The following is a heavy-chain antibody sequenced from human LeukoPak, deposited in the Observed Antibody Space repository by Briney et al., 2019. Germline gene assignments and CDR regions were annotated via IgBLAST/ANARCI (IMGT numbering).Heavy chain of an antibody. D-gene: IGHD3-22*01. V-gene: IGHV6-1*01. J-gene: IGHJ5*02. CDR1: GDSVSSNSAA. Sequence: SQTLSLTCAISGDSVSSNSAAWNWIRQSPSRGLEWLGRTYYRSKWYNDYAVSVKSRITINPDTSKNQFSLQLNSVTPEDTAVYYCARGQKYYYDSSGYYNWFDPWGQGTLVTVSS. CDR3: ARGQKYYYDSSGYYNWFDP. CDR2: TYYRSKWYN.